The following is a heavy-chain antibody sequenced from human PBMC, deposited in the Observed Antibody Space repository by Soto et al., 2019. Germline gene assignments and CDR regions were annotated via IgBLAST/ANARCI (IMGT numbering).Heavy chain of an antibody. Sequence: GGSLRLSCAASGFTFSSYAMSWVRQAPGKGLEWVSAISGSGGSTYYADSVKGRFTISRDNSKNTLYLQMNSLRAEDTAVYYCAKCYDFWSLYYMDVWGKGTTVTVSS. CDR2: ISGSGGST. V-gene: IGHV3-23*01. J-gene: IGHJ6*03. D-gene: IGHD3-3*01. CDR3: AKCYDFWSLYYMDV. CDR1: GFTFSSYA.